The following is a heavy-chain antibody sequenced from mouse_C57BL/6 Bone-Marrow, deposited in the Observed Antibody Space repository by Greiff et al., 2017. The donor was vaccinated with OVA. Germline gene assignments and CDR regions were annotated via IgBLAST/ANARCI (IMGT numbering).Heavy chain of an antibody. Sequence: QVQLQQSGPGLVQPSQSLSITCTVSGFSFTSYGVHWVRQPPGKGLEWLGVIWSGGSTDYNAAFISRLSISKDNSKSQVFFKMNRLQADDTAIYYCAKSAYYSVPWFAYWGQGTLVTVSA. D-gene: IGHD2-12*01. CDR2: IWSGGST. J-gene: IGHJ3*01. CDR1: GFSFTSYG. CDR3: AKSAYYSVPWFAY. V-gene: IGHV2-4*01.